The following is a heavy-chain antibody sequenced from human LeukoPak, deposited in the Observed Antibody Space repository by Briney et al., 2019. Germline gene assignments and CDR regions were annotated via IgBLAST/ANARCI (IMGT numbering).Heavy chain of an antibody. CDR3: AKERERLVLNNWFDP. V-gene: IGHV3-21*04. CDR1: GFTFDSYS. D-gene: IGHD6-19*01. J-gene: IGHJ5*02. Sequence: PGGSLRLSCAASGFTFDSYSMNWVRQAPGKGLEWVSSISVGSRYIFYADSVKGRFTISRDNAKNSLYLQMNSLRAEDTAVYYCAKERERLVLNNWFDPWGQGTLVTVSS. CDR2: ISVGSRYI.